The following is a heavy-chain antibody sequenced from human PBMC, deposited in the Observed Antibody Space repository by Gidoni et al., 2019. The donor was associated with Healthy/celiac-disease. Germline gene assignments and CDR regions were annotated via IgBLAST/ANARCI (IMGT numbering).Heavy chain of an antibody. CDR2: IYYSGST. J-gene: IGHJ6*02. CDR3: ARDPGYDYYYGMDV. Sequence: QVQLQESGPGLVKPSQTLSLTCTVSGGSISSGGYYWSWIRQHTGKGLEWIGYIYYSGSTYYNPSLKSRVTISVDTSKNQFSLKLSSVTAADTAVYYCARDPGYDYYYGMDVWGQGTTVTVSS. CDR1: GGSISSGGYY. V-gene: IGHV4-31*03.